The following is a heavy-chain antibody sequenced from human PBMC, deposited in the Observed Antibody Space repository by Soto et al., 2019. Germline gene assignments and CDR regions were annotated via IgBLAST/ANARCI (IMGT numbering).Heavy chain of an antibody. Sequence: PGGSLRLSCAASGFTFSSYGMHWVRQAPGKGLEWVAVIWYDGSNKYYADSVKGRFTISRDNSKNTLYLQMNSLRAEDTAVYYCARGSPRNTDFGYWGQGTLVTVSS. J-gene: IGHJ4*02. CDR1: GFTFSSYG. D-gene: IGHD1-1*01. CDR2: IWYDGSNK. CDR3: ARGSPRNTDFGY. V-gene: IGHV3-33*01.